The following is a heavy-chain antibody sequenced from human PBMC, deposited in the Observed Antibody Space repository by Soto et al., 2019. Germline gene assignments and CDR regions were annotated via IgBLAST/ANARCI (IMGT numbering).Heavy chain of an antibody. J-gene: IGHJ4*02. Sequence: QVQLVQSGAEVKKPGSSVKVSCKASGGTFSSYAISWVRQAPGQGLEWMGGIIPIFGTANYAQKFQGRVTITADEPTRTAYRELRRLRSEYTAVYYCARVVHRPRRDGYSRPAYYFDYWGQGTLVTVSS. V-gene: IGHV1-69*12. CDR3: ARVVHRPRRDGYSRPAYYFDY. CDR2: IIPIFGTA. CDR1: GGTFSSYA. D-gene: IGHD5-18*01.